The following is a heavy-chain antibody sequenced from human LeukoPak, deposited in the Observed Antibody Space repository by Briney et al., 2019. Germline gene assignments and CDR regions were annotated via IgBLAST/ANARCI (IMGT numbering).Heavy chain of an antibody. J-gene: IGHJ2*01. CDR2: IYHSGST. CDR3: ARGATVVTQGYWYFDL. Sequence: PSETLPLTCAVSGGSISSGGYSWSWIRQPPGKGLEWIGYIYHSGSTYYNPSLKSRVTISVDRSKNQFSLKLSSVTAADTAVYYCARGATVVTQGYWYFDLWGRGTLVTVSS. V-gene: IGHV4-30-2*01. CDR1: GGSISSGGYS. D-gene: IGHD4-23*01.